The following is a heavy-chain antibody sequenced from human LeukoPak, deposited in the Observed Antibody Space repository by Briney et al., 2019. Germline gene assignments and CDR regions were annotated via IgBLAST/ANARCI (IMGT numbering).Heavy chain of an antibody. Sequence: ASVKVSCKASGYTFTGYYMHWARQAPGQGLEWMGWINPKSGGTNYAQKFQGRVTMTRDTSISTAYMELSRLRSDDTAVYYCARDRIWADSYGSKTKYYYYGMDVWGQGTTVTVSS. V-gene: IGHV1-2*02. CDR3: ARDRIWADSYGSKTKYYYYGMDV. J-gene: IGHJ6*02. D-gene: IGHD5-18*01. CDR1: GYTFTGYY. CDR2: INPKSGGT.